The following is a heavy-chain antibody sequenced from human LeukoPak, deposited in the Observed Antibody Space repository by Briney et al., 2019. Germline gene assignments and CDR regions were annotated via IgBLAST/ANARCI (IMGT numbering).Heavy chain of an antibody. CDR1: GVSVSSNY. V-gene: IGHV4-59*08. Sequence: SETLSLTCTVSGVSVSSNYWSWIRQAPGKGLEWIGYIYYSGSTNYNPSLKSRVTISVDTSKNQFSLKLSSVTAADTAVYYCARQWGYGDYYFDYWGQGTLVTVSS. CDR2: IYYSGST. J-gene: IGHJ4*02. CDR3: ARQWGYGDYYFDY. D-gene: IGHD4-17*01.